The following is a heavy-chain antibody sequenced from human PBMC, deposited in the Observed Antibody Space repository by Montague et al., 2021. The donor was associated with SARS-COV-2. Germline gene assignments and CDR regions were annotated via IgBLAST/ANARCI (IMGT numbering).Heavy chain of an antibody. J-gene: IGHJ3*02. CDR3: ARGRVLTIFGVVGAFDI. Sequence: TLSLTCTVSGGSISSGGYYWSWIRQHPGTGLEWIGYIYYSGSTYYNPSLKSRVTISVDTYKNQFSLKLSSVTAADTAVYYCARGRVLTIFGVVGAFDIWGQGTMVTVSS. D-gene: IGHD3-3*01. CDR2: IYYSGST. CDR1: GGSISSGGYY. V-gene: IGHV4-31*03.